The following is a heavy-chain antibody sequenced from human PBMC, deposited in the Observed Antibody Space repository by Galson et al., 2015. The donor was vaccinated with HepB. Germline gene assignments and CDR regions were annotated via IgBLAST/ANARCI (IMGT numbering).Heavy chain of an antibody. Sequence: SLRLSCAASGFTFSSYAMHWVRQAPGKGLEWVAVISYDGSNKYYADSVKGRFTISRDNSKNTLYLQMNSLRAEDTAVYYCARDLRGVGAVPGGSDYWGQGTLVTVSS. V-gene: IGHV3-30-3*01. CDR3: ARDLRGVGAVPGGSDY. D-gene: IGHD1-26*01. J-gene: IGHJ4*02. CDR2: ISYDGSNK. CDR1: GFTFSSYA.